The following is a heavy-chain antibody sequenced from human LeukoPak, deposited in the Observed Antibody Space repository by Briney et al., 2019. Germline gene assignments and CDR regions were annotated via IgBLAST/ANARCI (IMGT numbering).Heavy chain of an antibody. CDR2: IIVSGDNT. D-gene: IGHD3-9*01. J-gene: IGHJ4*02. Sequence: GGSLRLSCPASGFTFSSSAMSWVGQAPGKGLEWVSSIIVSGDNTYYTDSVQGRFTISRDNFKNTLYLQMNSLRPEDTAIYYCAKLTPYWGQGTLVTVSS. V-gene: IGHV3-23*01. CDR1: GFTFSSSA. CDR3: AKLTPY.